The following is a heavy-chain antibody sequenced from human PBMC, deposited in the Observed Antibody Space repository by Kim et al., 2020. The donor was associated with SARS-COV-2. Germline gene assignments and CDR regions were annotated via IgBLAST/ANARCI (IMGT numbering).Heavy chain of an antibody. CDR2: IDAGNYNA. Sequence: ASVKVSCKASGYTFTDYPIHWVRQAPGQRLEWMGWIDAGNYNAKYSQMFQGRVAITRDTSASTVYMELSGLKSEDTSIYYCARVTKNWQYFDFWGQGTLVTVSS. CDR3: ARVTKNWQYFDF. J-gene: IGHJ4*02. D-gene: IGHD1-1*01. CDR1: GYTFTDYP. V-gene: IGHV1-3*01.